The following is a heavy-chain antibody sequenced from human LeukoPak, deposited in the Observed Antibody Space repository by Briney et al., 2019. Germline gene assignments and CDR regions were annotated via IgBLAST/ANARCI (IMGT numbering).Heavy chain of an antibody. Sequence: SVKVSCKASGGTFSSYAINWVRQAPGQGLEWMGRIIRGLGISNYAQKFQGRVAITADKSTSTTYMELSSLRSEDTAVYYCAGARQRHCTNGVCPSLTDSWGQGTLVTVSS. CDR3: AGARQRHCTNGVCPSLTDS. V-gene: IGHV1-69*04. J-gene: IGHJ4*02. D-gene: IGHD2-8*01. CDR1: GGTFSSYA. CDR2: IIRGLGIS.